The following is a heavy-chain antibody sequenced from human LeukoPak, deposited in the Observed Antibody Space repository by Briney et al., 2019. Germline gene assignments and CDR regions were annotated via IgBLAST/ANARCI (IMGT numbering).Heavy chain of an antibody. CDR3: AREENTRDGYNQRGYFQH. CDR1: GFTFSSYW. J-gene: IGHJ1*01. D-gene: IGHD5-12*01. Sequence: QAGGSLRLSCAASGFTFSSYWMHWVRQAPGKGLVWVSRINSDGSSTSYADSVKGRFTISRDNAKNTLYLQMNSLRAEDTAVYYCAREENTRDGYNQRGYFQHWGQGTLVTVSS. V-gene: IGHV3-74*01. CDR2: INSDGSST.